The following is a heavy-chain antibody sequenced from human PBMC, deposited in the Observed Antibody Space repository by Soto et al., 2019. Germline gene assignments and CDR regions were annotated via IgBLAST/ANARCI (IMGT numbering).Heavy chain of an antibody. J-gene: IGHJ3*02. D-gene: IGHD3-10*01. CDR1: GFTFSTYW. V-gene: IGHV3-7*03. CDR2: IKADGSER. CDR3: ARGSGFGDGFDI. Sequence: GGSLRLSCAASGFTFSTYWMNWVRQAPGKGLEWVANIKADGSERYYVDSVKGRFTISRDNAKNSLYLQMNSLRAEDTAVYYCARGSGFGDGFDIWGQGTMVTVSS.